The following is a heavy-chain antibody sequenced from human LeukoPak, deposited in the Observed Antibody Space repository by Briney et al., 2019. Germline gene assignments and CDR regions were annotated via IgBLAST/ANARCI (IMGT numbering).Heavy chain of an antibody. CDR2: ISYDGSNK. CDR3: AKDRNGVYGGNSFLDY. D-gene: IGHD4-23*01. CDR1: GFTFSSYG. J-gene: IGHJ4*02. Sequence: PGRSLRLSCAASGFTFSSYGMHWVRQAPGKGLEWVAVISYDGSNKYYADSVKGRFTISRDNSKDTLYLQMNSLRAEDTAVYFCAKDRNGVYGGNSFLDYWGQGILVTVSS. V-gene: IGHV3-30*18.